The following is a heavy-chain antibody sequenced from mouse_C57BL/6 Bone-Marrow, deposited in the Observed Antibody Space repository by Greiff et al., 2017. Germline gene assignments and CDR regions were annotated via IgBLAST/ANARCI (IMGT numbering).Heavy chain of an antibody. CDR2: IYPRSGNT. J-gene: IGHJ1*03. CDR3: ARYGYKTWYFDV. CDR1: GYTFTSYG. D-gene: IGHD2-2*01. Sequence: VQLQESGAELARPGASVKLSCKASGYTFTSYGISWVKQRTGQGLEWIGEIYPRSGNTYYNEKFKGKATLTADKSSSTAYMELRSLTSEDSAVYFCARYGYKTWYFDVWGTGTTVTFSS. V-gene: IGHV1-81*01.